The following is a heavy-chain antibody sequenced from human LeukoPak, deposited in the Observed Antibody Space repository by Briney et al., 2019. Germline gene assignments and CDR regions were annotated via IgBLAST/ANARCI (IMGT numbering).Heavy chain of an antibody. J-gene: IGHJ4*02. CDR3: ARDYYDSSGYYVGDY. CDR2: IYHSGST. D-gene: IGHD3-22*01. CDR1: GGSISSGGYS. Sequence: SETLSLTCAVSGGSISSGGYSWSWIRQPPGKGLEWTGYIYHSGSTYYNPSLKSRVTISVDRSKNQFSLKLSSVTAADTAVYYCARDYYDSSGYYVGDYWGQGTLVTVSS. V-gene: IGHV4-30-2*01.